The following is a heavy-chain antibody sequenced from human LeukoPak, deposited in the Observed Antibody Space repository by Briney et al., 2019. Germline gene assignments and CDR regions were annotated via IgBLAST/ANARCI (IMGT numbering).Heavy chain of an antibody. CDR2: VSWNGGAI. Sequence: GRSLRLSCAASGFTFADSAMHWVRQAPGKGLEWVSGVSWNGGAIGYAESVKGRFTISRDNAKNSLYLQLNSLRAEDTAFYYCARGRYSYGQLDYWGQGTLVTVSS. D-gene: IGHD5-18*01. J-gene: IGHJ4*02. V-gene: IGHV3-9*01. CDR3: ARGRYSYGQLDY. CDR1: GFTFADSA.